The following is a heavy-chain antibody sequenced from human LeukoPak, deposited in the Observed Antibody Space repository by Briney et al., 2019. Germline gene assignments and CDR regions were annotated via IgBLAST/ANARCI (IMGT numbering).Heavy chain of an antibody. CDR1: GGSISSGSYY. Sequence: SETLSLTCTVSGGSISSGSYYWSWIRQPAGKGLEWIGRIYTSGSTNYNPSLKSRVTMSVDTSKNQFSLKLSSVTAADTAVYYCAHRTGVTGTRSLNYFDYWGQGTLVTVSS. CDR2: IYTSGST. V-gene: IGHV4-61*02. J-gene: IGHJ4*02. D-gene: IGHD1-20*01. CDR3: AHRTGVTGTRSLNYFDY.